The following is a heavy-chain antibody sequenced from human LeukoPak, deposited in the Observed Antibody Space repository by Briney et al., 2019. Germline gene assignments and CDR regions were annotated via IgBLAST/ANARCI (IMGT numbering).Heavy chain of an antibody. CDR1: GFTFRSYG. CDR3: AREEVVKNYYYYGMDV. Sequence: GGSLRLSCAVSGFTFRSYGMHWVRQAPGKGLEWVAVIWYDGSNKYYADSVKGRFTISRDNSKNTLYLQMNSLRAEDTAVYYCAREEVVKNYYYYGMDVWGQGTTVTVSS. J-gene: IGHJ6*02. V-gene: IGHV3-33*01. D-gene: IGHD4-23*01. CDR2: IWYDGSNK.